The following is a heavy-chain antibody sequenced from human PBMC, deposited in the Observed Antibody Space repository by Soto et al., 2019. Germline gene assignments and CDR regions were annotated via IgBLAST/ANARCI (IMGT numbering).Heavy chain of an antibody. V-gene: IGHV4-31*03. CDR3: ASESGRHRFAY. Sequence: SKTLSLTCTVSGGSISSADYSWSWIRQHPGKGLEWIGYIYYSGSTYYNPSLKSRVTISVDTSKNQFSLKLSSVTAADTAVYYCASESGRHRFAYRGQRTLVTVSA. J-gene: IGHJ4*02. CDR1: GGSISSADYS. D-gene: IGHD1-26*01. CDR2: IYYSGST.